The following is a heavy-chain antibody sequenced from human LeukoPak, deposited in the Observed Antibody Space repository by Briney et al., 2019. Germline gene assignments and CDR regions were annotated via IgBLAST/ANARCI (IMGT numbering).Heavy chain of an antibody. V-gene: IGHV1-2*02. CDR2: INPNSGGT. J-gene: IGHJ6*02. CDR3: AREGYSYGYYYYYGMDV. D-gene: IGHD5-18*01. CDR1: GYTFTGYY. Sequence: ASVKVSYKASGYTFTGYYMHWVRQAPGQGLEWMGWINPNSGGTNYAQKFQGRVTMTRDTSISTAYMELSRLRSDDTAVYYCAREGYSYGYYYYYGMDVWGQGTTVTVSS.